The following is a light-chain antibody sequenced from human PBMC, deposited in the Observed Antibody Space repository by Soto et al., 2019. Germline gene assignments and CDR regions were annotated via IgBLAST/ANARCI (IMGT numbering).Light chain of an antibody. CDR1: QSVSVN. J-gene: IGKJ3*01. Sequence: EIVMTQSPGTLSVSPGERATLSCRASQSVSVNLAWYQQKPGQAPRLLIYGVSTRATSIPARFSGSEYGKEFTLTISSMQSEDFAGDYCQQYNDWPFTFGPGTKVDIK. CDR2: GVS. CDR3: QQYNDWPFT. V-gene: IGKV3-15*01.